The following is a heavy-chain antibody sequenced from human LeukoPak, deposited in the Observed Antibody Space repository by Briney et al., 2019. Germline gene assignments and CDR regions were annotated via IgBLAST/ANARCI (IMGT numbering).Heavy chain of an antibody. CDR2: INPNSGDT. J-gene: IGHJ4*02. V-gene: IGHV1-2*02. Sequence: ASVNASSTASRYTSTGYYVPWVRQAPGQGLEWMGWINPNSGDTNYAQKFQGRVTMTSDTSVSTAYMELSSLTSDDTAVYYCARVIAYNFDSWGQGTLVAVSS. D-gene: IGHD5-24*01. CDR3: ARVIAYNFDS. CDR1: RYTSTGYY.